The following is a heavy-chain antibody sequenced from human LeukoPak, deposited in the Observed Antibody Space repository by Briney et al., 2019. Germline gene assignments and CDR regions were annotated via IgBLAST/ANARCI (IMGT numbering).Heavy chain of an antibody. CDR1: GFSFRSYE. Sequence: PGGSLRLSCAATGFSFRSYEMNWVRQAPGKGLEWVSYISRSGSTIYYADSVKGRFTISRDNAKNSLYLQMNSLRAEDTAVSYCARPAVFGVVIAPDYYGMDVWGQGTTVTVSS. V-gene: IGHV3-48*03. J-gene: IGHJ6*02. CDR3: ARPAVFGVVIAPDYYGMDV. D-gene: IGHD3-3*01. CDR2: ISRSGSTI.